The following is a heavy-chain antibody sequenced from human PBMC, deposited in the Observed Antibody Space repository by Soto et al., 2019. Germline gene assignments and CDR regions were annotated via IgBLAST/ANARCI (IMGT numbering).Heavy chain of an antibody. J-gene: IGHJ4*02. Sequence: PGGSLRLSCAASGFTFSGAWMTWVRQAPGKGLEWVGRIKSKTDGGATDYAAPVKGRFTISRDDSKNTLYLKMSSLQNEDTAGYYCSAPIPHYDFLSGSYTPPATDYWGQATMVTV. CDR1: GFTFSGAW. CDR3: SAPIPHYDFLSGSYTPPATDY. V-gene: IGHV3-15*01. D-gene: IGHD3-3*01. CDR2: IKSKTDGGAT.